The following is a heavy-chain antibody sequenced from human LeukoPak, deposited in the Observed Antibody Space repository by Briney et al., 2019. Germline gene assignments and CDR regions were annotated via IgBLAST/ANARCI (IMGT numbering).Heavy chain of an antibody. CDR3: TTVDTAMVRDY. Sequence: GGSLRLSCAASGFTFSTYAIHWVRQAPGKGLEWVAVVSYDGGNKYYADSVKGRFTISRDNSKNTLYLQMHSLRAEDTAVYYCTTVDTAMVRDYWGQGTLVTVSS. CDR1: GFTFSTYA. V-gene: IGHV3-30*04. J-gene: IGHJ4*02. D-gene: IGHD5-18*01. CDR2: VSYDGGNK.